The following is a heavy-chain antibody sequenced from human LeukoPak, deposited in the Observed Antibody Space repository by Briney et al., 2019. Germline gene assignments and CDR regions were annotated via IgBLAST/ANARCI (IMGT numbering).Heavy chain of an antibody. Sequence: SETLSLTCAVYGWSLSGYYWSWISQPPGKGLEWIGEINHSGSTNYNPSLKSRVTISVDTTKNQFSLKLSSATAADPAVYYCARFPRTSSRWFDPWGQGTLVTVSS. CDR1: GWSLSGYY. CDR3: ARFPRTSSRWFDP. J-gene: IGHJ5*02. D-gene: IGHD6-6*01. CDR2: INHSGST. V-gene: IGHV4-34*01.